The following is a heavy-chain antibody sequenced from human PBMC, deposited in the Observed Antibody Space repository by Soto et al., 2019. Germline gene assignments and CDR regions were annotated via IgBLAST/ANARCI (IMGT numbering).Heavy chain of an antibody. CDR2: IYPGDSDT. V-gene: IGHV5-51*01. D-gene: IGHD6-19*01. J-gene: IGHJ4*02. Sequence: PGESLKISCKVSGYSFTTYWIDWVRHMPGKGLECMGIIYPGDSDTRYSPSFQGQVTISADKFLSTAYLQWSSLKASDTAMYYCARLFDTSGWYDYWGQGSLVTVSS. CDR1: GYSFTTYW. CDR3: ARLFDTSGWYDY.